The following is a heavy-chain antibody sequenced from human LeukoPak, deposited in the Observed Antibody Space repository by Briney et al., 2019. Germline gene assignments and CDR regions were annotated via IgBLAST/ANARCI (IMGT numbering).Heavy chain of an antibody. V-gene: IGHV3-20*04. CDR1: GFTFDDYG. Sequence: PGGSLRLSCAASGFTFDDYGMSWVRQAPGKGLEWVSGINWNSGTIGYADSVKGRFTISRDNAKNSLYLQMNSLRAEDTALYYCARYGFHCSSTSCYIFDNWGQGTLVTVSS. CDR3: ARYGFHCSSTSCYIFDN. J-gene: IGHJ4*02. CDR2: INWNSGTI. D-gene: IGHD2-2*02.